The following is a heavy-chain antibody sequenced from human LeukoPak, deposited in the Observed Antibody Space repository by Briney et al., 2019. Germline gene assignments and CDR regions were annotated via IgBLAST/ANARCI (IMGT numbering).Heavy chain of an antibody. V-gene: IGHV1-69*04. D-gene: IGHD3-10*01. CDR1: GGTFSSYA. Sequence: ASVKVSCKASGGTFSSYAISWVRQAPGQGLEWMGRIIPILGIANYAQKFQGRVTITTDKSMSTAYMELSSLRSEDTAVYYCAGLWFGELFVRYYYMDVWGKGTTVTVSS. CDR2: IIPILGIA. CDR3: AGLWFGELFVRYYYMDV. J-gene: IGHJ6*03.